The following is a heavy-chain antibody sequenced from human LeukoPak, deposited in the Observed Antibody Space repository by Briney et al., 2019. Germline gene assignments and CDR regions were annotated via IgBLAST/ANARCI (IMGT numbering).Heavy chain of an antibody. Sequence: ASVKVSCKVSGYTLTELSMHWVRQAPGKGLEWMGGFDPEDGETIYAQKFQGRVTMTEDTSTDTAYMELSSLRSEDTAVYYCATGWWELLRRRWDFDYWGQGTLVTVSS. CDR2: FDPEDGET. V-gene: IGHV1-24*01. CDR3: ATGWWELLRRRWDFDY. CDR1: GYTLTELS. J-gene: IGHJ4*02. D-gene: IGHD1-26*01.